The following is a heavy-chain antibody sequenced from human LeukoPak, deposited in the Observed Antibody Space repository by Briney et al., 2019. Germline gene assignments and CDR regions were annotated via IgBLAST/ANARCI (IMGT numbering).Heavy chain of an antibody. CDR1: GFNISPYA. Sequence: GGSLRLSCAASGFNISPYAMYWVRQGPGRGLELVSVIKADGSGTFYSDSVRGRFTTSRDNSKNSLYLQMSSLTSDDTALYYCATWAFYHNLDVWGQGTTVAVSS. J-gene: IGHJ6*02. V-gene: IGHV3-43*02. CDR3: ATWAFYHNLDV. CDR2: IKADGSGT. D-gene: IGHD2/OR15-2a*01.